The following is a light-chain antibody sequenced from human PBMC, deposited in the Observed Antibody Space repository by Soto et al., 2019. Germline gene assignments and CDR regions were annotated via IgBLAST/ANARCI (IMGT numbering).Light chain of an antibody. CDR2: AAS. CDR3: LQTYNIPHT. CDR1: QAIGDY. V-gene: IGKV1-39*01. J-gene: IGKJ5*01. Sequence: DIQMTQSPSSLSASVGDSVTVTCRASQAIGDYLNWFQQKPGKAPKPLIYAASNLQSGVPPRFSASGSGTDFTLTISTLQSEDFATYYCLQTYNIPHTFGQGTRLDLK.